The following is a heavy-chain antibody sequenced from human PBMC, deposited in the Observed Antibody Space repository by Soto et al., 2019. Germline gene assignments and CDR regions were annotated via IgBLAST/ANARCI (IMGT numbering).Heavy chain of an antibody. D-gene: IGHD6-13*01. CDR3: ARALGMVSGYSSSWYDLDY. J-gene: IGHJ4*02. CDR1: GFTFSSYW. CDR2: IKQDGSEK. V-gene: IGHV3-7*01. Sequence: GGSLRLSCAASGFTFSSYWMSWVRQAPGKGLEWVANIKQDGSEKYYVDSVKGRFTISRDNAKNSLYLQMNSLRAEDTAVYYCARALGMVSGYSSSWYDLDYWGQGTLVTVSS.